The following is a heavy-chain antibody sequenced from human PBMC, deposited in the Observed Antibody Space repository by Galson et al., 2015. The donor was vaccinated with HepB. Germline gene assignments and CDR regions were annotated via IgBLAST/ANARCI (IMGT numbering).Heavy chain of an antibody. CDR1: GFTFSSYA. Sequence: SLRLSCAASGFTFSSYAMHWVRQAPGKGLEWVAVISYDGSNKYYADSVKGRFTISRDNSKNTLYLQMNSLRAEDTAVYYCAGVKTYSSGRGGAFDIWGQGTMVTVSS. D-gene: IGHD6-19*01. CDR2: ISYDGSNK. V-gene: IGHV3-30*04. J-gene: IGHJ3*02. CDR3: AGVKTYSSGRGGAFDI.